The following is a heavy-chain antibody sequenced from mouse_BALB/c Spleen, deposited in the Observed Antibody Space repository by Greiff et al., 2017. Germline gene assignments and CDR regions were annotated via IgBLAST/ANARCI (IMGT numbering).Heavy chain of an antibody. D-gene: IGHD2-1*01. J-gene: IGHJ3*01. Sequence: DVKLVESGGGLVKPGGSLKLSCAASGFTFSDYYMYWVRQTPEKRLEWVATISDGGSYTYYPDTVKGRFTISRDNAKNTLYLQMSSLKSEDTAMYYCARHIDGNSFAYWGQGTLVTVSA. CDR1: GFTFSDYY. CDR3: ARHIDGNSFAY. CDR2: ISDGGSYT. V-gene: IGHV5-4*02.